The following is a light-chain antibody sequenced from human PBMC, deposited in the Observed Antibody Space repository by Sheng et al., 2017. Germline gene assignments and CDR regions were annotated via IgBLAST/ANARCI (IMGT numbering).Light chain of an antibody. Sequence: DIVMTQSPDSLSASVGDRVTITCRASQGIGSWLAWYQQKPGKAPKLLIYTASILQSGVPSRFSGSGSGTDFTLTISSLQPEDFATYYCQQTNSFPLTFGHGTRLEIK. CDR2: TAS. J-gene: IGKJ5*01. CDR3: QQTNSFPLT. V-gene: IGKV1-12*01. CDR1: QGIGSW.